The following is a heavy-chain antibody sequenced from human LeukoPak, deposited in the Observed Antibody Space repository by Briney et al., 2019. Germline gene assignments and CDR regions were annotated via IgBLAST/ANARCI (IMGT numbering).Heavy chain of an antibody. J-gene: IGHJ5*02. CDR3: ARDGGDYDTGNWFDP. D-gene: IGHD4-17*01. CDR2: VYYSGST. V-gene: IGHV4-59*01. CDR1: GASIDSYY. Sequence: PSETLSLTCTISGASIDSYYWSWIRQPPGKGLEWIGYVYYSGSTNYNPSLKSRVTISVDTSKNQFSLKLSSVTAADTAVYYCARDGGDYDTGNWFDPWGQGTLVTVSS.